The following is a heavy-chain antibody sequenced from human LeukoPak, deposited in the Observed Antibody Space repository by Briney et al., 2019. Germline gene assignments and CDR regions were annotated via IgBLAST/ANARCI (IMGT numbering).Heavy chain of an antibody. V-gene: IGHV3-7*01. D-gene: IGHD6-13*01. CDR3: ARDPAAAGSVWLDP. CDR2: IKQDGSAK. CDR1: GITFSNYW. Sequence: GGSLRLSCAASGITFSNYWMTWVRQAPGKGLEWVANIKQDGSAKYYVDSVKGRFTISRDDAKSSLYLQMSSLRAEDTAVYYCARDPAAAGSVWLDPWGRGILVTVSS. J-gene: IGHJ5*02.